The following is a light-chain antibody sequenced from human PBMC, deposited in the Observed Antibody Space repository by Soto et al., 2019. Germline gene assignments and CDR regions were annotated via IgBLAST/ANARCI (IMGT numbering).Light chain of an antibody. CDR3: QQYGSSPPAT. V-gene: IGKV3-20*01. CDR1: QSVSSSY. CDR2: GAS. Sequence: EIVLTQSPGTLSLSPGERATLSCRASQSVSSSYLAWYQQKPGQAPRLLIYGASSRATGIPDRFSGSGSGTDFTLNISRLEPEDFAVDYCQQYGSSPPATFGQGTKLEIK. J-gene: IGKJ2*01.